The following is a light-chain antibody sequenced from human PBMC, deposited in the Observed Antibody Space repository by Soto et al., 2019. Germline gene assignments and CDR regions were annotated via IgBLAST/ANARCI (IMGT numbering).Light chain of an antibody. CDR2: EGS. CDR3: CSYAGSSTDVV. CDR1: SSDVGSYNL. Sequence: QSALTQPASVSGSPGQSITISCTGTSSDVGSYNLVSWYQQHPGKAPKLMIYEGSKRPSGFSNRFSGSKSGNTASLTISGIQAEDEADYYCCSYAGSSTDVVFGGGTKLTVL. V-gene: IGLV2-23*01. J-gene: IGLJ2*01.